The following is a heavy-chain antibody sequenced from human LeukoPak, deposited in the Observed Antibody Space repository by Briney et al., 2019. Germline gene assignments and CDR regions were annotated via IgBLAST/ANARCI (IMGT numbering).Heavy chain of an antibody. CDR3: ARDGRPCSGGSCYWGGRNYFDY. CDR2: ISSSSSYI. V-gene: IGHV3-21*01. CDR1: GFTFSSYS. Sequence: GGSLRPSCAASGFTFSSYSMNWVRQAPGKGLEWVSSISSSSSYIYYADSVKGRFTISRDNAKNSLYLQMNSLRAEDTAVYYCARDGRPCSGGSCYWGGRNYFDYWGQGTLVTVSS. J-gene: IGHJ4*02. D-gene: IGHD2-15*01.